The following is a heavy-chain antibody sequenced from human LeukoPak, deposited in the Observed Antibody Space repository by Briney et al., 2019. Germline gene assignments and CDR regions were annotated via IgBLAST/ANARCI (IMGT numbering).Heavy chain of an antibody. CDR3: ARVGDYGDYRNAFDI. V-gene: IGHV1-46*01. CDR2: ISPSGGST. D-gene: IGHD4-17*01. Sequence: ASVKVSCKASGYTFTSCYIHWVRQAPGQGLEWMGIISPSGGSTSYAQKFQGRVTMTRDMSTSTVYMELSSLRSEDTAVYYCARVGDYGDYRNAFDIWGQGTMVTVSS. CDR1: GYTFTSCY. J-gene: IGHJ3*02.